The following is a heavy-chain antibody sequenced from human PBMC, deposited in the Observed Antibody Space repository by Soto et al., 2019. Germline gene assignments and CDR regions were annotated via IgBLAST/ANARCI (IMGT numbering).Heavy chain of an antibody. Sequence: QVQLQESGPGLVKPSETLSLTCSVAGGSLGSYYWGWIRQSPGKGLEWIAYIYDSGTTIYNPSLKSLATISVDTSKNQCSLNLTSVTAADTAVYYCARGAMFWFDPWGQGTLGTVSS. D-gene: IGHD3-10*02. CDR1: GGSLGSYY. J-gene: IGHJ5*02. V-gene: IGHV4-59*01. CDR2: IYDSGTT. CDR3: ARGAMFWFDP.